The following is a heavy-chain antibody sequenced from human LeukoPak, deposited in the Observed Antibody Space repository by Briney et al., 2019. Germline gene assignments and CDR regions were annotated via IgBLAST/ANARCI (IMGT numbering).Heavy chain of an antibody. CDR1: GDSLGSYY. J-gene: IGHJ4*02. CDR2: LHDTENT. D-gene: IGHD4-23*01. CDR3: ARGQWELPDS. Sequence: SETLSLTCTLSGDSLGSYYWSWIRQPPGKGLEWIGYLHDTENTNYDPSLKSRVTISLDTSKNQFSLKVTSVTSADTAVYYCARGQWELPDSWGQGTLVTVSS. V-gene: IGHV4-59*01.